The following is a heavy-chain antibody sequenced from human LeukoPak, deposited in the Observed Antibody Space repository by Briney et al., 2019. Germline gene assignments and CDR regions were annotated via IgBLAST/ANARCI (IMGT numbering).Heavy chain of an antibody. V-gene: IGHV1-3*01. D-gene: IGHD2-15*01. Sequence: ASVKVSCKASGYTFTSYAMHWVRQAPGQRLEWMGWINAGNGNTKYSQKFQGRVTITRDTSASTAYMELSSLRSEDTAVYYCARGVVAAKDGYYYYGMDVWGQGTTVTVSS. CDR2: INAGNGNT. J-gene: IGHJ6*02. CDR1: GYTFTSYA. CDR3: ARGVVAAKDGYYYYGMDV.